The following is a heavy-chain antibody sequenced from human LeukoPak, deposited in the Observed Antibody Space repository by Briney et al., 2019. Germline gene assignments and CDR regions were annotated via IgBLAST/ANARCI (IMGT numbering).Heavy chain of an antibody. CDR2: ISSSSSYI. Sequence: GGSLRLSCAASGFTFSSYTMNWVRQAPGKGLEWVSSISSSSSYIYYADSVKGRFTISRDNAKNSLYLQMNSLRAEDTAVYYCARERHDCSSTSCYTYYYARDVWGQGTTVTVSS. CDR1: GFTFSSYT. V-gene: IGHV3-21*01. CDR3: ARERHDCSSTSCYTYYYARDV. J-gene: IGHJ6*02. D-gene: IGHD2-2*02.